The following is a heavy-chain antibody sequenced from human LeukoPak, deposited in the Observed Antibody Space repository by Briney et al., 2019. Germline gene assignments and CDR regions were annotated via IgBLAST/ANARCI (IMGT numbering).Heavy chain of an antibody. D-gene: IGHD6-19*01. V-gene: IGHV3-30*02. Sequence: GGSLRLSCAASGFTFSSYGMHWVRQAPGKGLEWVAFIRYDGSNKYYADSVKGRFTISRDNSKNTLYLQMNSLRAEDTAVYYCARAPGIAVAGSYYYYYYMDVWGKGTTVTVSS. CDR3: ARAPGIAVAGSYYYYYYMDV. CDR2: IRYDGSNK. J-gene: IGHJ6*03. CDR1: GFTFSSYG.